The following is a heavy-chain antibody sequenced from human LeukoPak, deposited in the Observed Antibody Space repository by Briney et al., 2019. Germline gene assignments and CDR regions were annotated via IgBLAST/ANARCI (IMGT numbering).Heavy chain of an antibody. J-gene: IGHJ4*02. D-gene: IGHD2-8*02. Sequence: GGSLRLSCATSGFTFNRFGMHWVRQAPGKGLEWVAVIWYDGSNKDYADSVKGRFTISRDNSKNTLYLQMNSLRTEDTAVYYCARGGTGRYYFDYWGQGTLVTVSS. CDR3: ARGGTGRYYFDY. CDR1: GFTFNRFG. V-gene: IGHV3-33*01. CDR2: IWYDGSNK.